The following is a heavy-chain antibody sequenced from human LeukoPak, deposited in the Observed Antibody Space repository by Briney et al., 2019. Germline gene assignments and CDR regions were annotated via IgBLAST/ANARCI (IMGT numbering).Heavy chain of an antibody. CDR2: IYYSGST. CDR3: ARGGLVRGSIDSLIAFDF. J-gene: IGHJ3*01. Sequence: SETLSLTCTVSGGSISSYYWSWIRQPPGKGLEWIGYIYYSGSTNYNPSLKSRVTISVDTSKNQFSLKLSSVTAADTAVYYCARGGLVRGSIDSLIAFDFWGQGTVVTVSS. CDR1: GGSISSYY. V-gene: IGHV4-59*01. D-gene: IGHD3-10*01.